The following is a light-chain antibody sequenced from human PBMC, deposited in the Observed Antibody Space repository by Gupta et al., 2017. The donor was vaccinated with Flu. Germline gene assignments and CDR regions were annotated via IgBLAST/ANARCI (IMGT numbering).Light chain of an antibody. CDR3: SSYTASSTLV. CDR1: SSDVGAYNY. CDR2: EVT. V-gene: IGLV2-14*01. J-gene: IGLJ3*02. Sequence: QSALTQPASVSGSPGQSITISCTGTSSDVGAYNYVSWYQQHPGKAPKLMIFEVTNRPSGVSNRFSGSKSGNTASLTISGLQTEDEADYYCSSYTASSTLVCGGGTKLTVL.